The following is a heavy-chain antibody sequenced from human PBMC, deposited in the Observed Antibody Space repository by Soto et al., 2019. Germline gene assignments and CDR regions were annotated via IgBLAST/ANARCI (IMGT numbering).Heavy chain of an antibody. J-gene: IGHJ4*02. CDR2: ISAYNGNT. V-gene: IGHV1-18*01. CDR1: GYTFINYG. Sequence: QVQLVQSGAEVKKPGASVKVSCKASGYTFINYGFSWVRQAPGQGLEWMGWISAYNGNTNYAQKLQGRVTMTTDTSTRTASMELRSLRSDDTAVYYCARREYYYDSSGYYYYFDYWVQGTLVTVSS. D-gene: IGHD3-22*01. CDR3: ARREYYYDSSGYYYYFDY.